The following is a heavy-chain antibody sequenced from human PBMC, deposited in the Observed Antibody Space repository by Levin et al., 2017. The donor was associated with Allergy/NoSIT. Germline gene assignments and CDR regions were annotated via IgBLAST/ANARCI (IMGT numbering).Heavy chain of an antibody. D-gene: IGHD4-17*01. J-gene: IGHJ5*02. CDR2: IYYSGST. CDR1: GGSISSYY. Sequence: SETLSLTCTVSGGSISSYYWSWIRQPPGKGLEWIGYIYYSGSTNYNPSLKSRVTISVDTSKNQFSLKLSSVTAADTAVYYCARDRRGYGDYWFDPWGQGTLVTVSS. V-gene: IGHV4-59*01. CDR3: ARDRRGYGDYWFDP.